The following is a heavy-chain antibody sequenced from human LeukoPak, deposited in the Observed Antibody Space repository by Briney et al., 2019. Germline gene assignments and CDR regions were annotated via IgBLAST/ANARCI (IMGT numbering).Heavy chain of an antibody. CDR3: AKDHNVGSPAYSFDM. Sequence: GRSLRLSCAASGFTFEDFAMHWVRQPPGKGLEWVASISWSSVMIDYEDSVKVRFTISKDHDKNSLYLQMTGLRPDDTAFYFCAKDHNVGSPAYSFDMWGHGTRVTVS. CDR1: GFTFEDFA. V-gene: IGHV3-9*01. D-gene: IGHD1-26*01. CDR2: ISWSSVMI. J-gene: IGHJ3*02.